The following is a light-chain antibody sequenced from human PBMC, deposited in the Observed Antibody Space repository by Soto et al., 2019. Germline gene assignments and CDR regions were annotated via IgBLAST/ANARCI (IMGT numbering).Light chain of an antibody. CDR3: QQLNSYPIT. CDR2: GAS. V-gene: IGKV3-20*01. CDR1: QSISNSY. J-gene: IGKJ5*01. Sequence: EIVLTQSPGTLSLSPGERATLSCRASQSISNSYLAWYQQKPGQAPRLLVYGASSRATGIPDRFSGFGSGTDFTLTISSLQPEDFATYYCQQLNSYPITFGQGTRLENK.